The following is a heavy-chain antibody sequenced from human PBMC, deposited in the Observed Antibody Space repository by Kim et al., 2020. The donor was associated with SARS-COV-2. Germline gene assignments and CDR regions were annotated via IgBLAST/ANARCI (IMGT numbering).Heavy chain of an antibody. CDR1: GGSVSNSSYY. CDR3: ARLLGWPSLVDF. D-gene: IGHD3-22*01. J-gene: IGHJ4*02. CDR2: IYYSGST. Sequence: SETLSLTCTVSGGSVSNSSYYWGWIRQPPGKGLEGIGSIYYSGSTYYNPSLKRRVTMSADTTENRFSLKLTSVTAADTDFYYCARLLGWPSLVDFWGQGTLLTVSS. V-gene: IGHV4-39*01.